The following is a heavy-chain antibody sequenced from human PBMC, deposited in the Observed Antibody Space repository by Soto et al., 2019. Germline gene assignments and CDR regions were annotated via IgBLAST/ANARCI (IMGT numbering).Heavy chain of an antibody. D-gene: IGHD6-19*01. CDR3: ASRSSGWYALPYYYYGMDV. Sequence: QVQLVESGGGVVQPGRSLRLSCAASGFTFSSYAMHWVRQAPGKGLEWVAVISYDGSNKYYGDSVKGRFTISRDNSKNTLYLQMNSLRAEDTAVYYCASRSSGWYALPYYYYGMDVWGQGTTVTVSS. J-gene: IGHJ6*02. CDR2: ISYDGSNK. CDR1: GFTFSSYA. V-gene: IGHV3-30-3*01.